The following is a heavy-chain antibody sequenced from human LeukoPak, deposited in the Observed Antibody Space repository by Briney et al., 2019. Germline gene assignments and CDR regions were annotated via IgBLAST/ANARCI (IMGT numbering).Heavy chain of an antibody. CDR2: ISYDGRSK. V-gene: IGHV3-30*18. D-gene: IGHD3-22*01. CDR1: GFTFSSYG. Sequence: GGSLRLSCAASGFTFSSYGMHWVRQAPGKGLEWVAVISYDGRSKYYADSVKGRFTISRDNSKNTLYLQMNSLRAEDTAVYYCAKDDILYYYDSSAFGAFDIWGQGTMVTVSS. CDR3: AKDDILYYYDSSAFGAFDI. J-gene: IGHJ3*02.